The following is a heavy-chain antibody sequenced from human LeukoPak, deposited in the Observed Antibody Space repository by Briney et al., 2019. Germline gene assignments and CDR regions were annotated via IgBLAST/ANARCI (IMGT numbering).Heavy chain of an antibody. CDR1: GGSISSGGYS. CDR2: IYHSGST. V-gene: IGHV4-30-2*01. CDR3: ARSSSLSPRDDAFDI. J-gene: IGHJ3*02. D-gene: IGHD6-6*01. Sequence: SETLSLTCAVSGGSISSGGYSWSWIRQPPGKGLEWIGYIYHSGSTCYNPSLKSRVTISVDRSKNQFSLKLSSVTAADTAVYYCARSSSLSPRDDAFDIWGQGTMVTVSS.